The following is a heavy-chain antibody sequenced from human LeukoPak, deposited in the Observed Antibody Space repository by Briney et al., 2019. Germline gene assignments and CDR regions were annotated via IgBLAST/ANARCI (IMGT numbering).Heavy chain of an antibody. Sequence: SGTLSLTCTVSGGSISSYYWSWIRQPPGKGLEWIGYIYYSGSTNYNPSLKSRVTISVDTSKNQFSLKVSSVTAADTAVYFCARDSSSYYGSFDYWGRGALVTVSS. CDR2: IYYSGST. CDR1: GGSISSYY. J-gene: IGHJ4*02. D-gene: IGHD6-13*01. V-gene: IGHV4-59*01. CDR3: ARDSSSYYGSFDY.